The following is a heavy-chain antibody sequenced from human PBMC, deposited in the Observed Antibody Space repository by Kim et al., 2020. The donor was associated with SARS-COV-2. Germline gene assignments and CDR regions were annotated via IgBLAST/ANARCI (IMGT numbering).Heavy chain of an antibody. D-gene: IGHD3-3*01. CDR2: IYHSGST. CDR1: GGSISSGGYS. CDR3: ARGSMTFWSGFLETQSAFDI. V-gene: IGHV4-30-2*01. Sequence: SETLSLTCAVSGGSISSGGYSWSWIRQPPGKGLEWIGYIYHSGSTYYNPSLKSRVTISVDRSKNQFSLKLSSVTAADTAVYYCARGSMTFWSGFLETQSAFDIWGQGTMVTVSS. J-gene: IGHJ3*02.